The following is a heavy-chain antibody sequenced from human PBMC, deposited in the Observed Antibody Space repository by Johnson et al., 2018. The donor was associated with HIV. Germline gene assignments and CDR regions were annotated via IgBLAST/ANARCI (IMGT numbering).Heavy chain of an antibody. D-gene: IGHD5-12*01. Sequence: QVQLVESGGGVVQPGRSLRLSCAASGFTFSSYAMHWVRQAPGKGLEWVAVISYDGSNKYYADSVKGRFTISRDNSKNTLYLQMNSRRAEDTAVYYCAPGVYSGYDGVDAFDIWGQGTMVTVSS. CDR1: GFTFSSYA. CDR2: ISYDGSNK. V-gene: IGHV3-30-3*01. J-gene: IGHJ3*02. CDR3: APGVYSGYDGVDAFDI.